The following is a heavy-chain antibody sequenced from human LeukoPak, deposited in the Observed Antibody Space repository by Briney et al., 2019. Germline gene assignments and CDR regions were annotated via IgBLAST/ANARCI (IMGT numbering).Heavy chain of an antibody. V-gene: IGHV4-34*01. CDR2: INHSGST. CDR1: GGSFSGYY. CDR3: ARVANYCSGGSCYYYYMDV. D-gene: IGHD2-15*01. Sequence: SETLSLTCAVYGGSFSGYYWSWIRQPPGKGLEWIGEINHSGSTNYNPSLKSRVTISIDTSKNQFSLKLSSVTAADTAVYYCARVANYCSGGSCYYYYMDVWGKGTTVTVSS. J-gene: IGHJ6*03.